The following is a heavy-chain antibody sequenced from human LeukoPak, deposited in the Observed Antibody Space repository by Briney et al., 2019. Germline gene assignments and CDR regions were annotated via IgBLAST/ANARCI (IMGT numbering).Heavy chain of an antibody. CDR3: AKGRVSSSSWYSTYYYYFYMDV. V-gene: IGHV4-59*01. CDR1: GGSISSYY. J-gene: IGHJ6*03. D-gene: IGHD6-13*01. CDR2: IYYSGST. Sequence: SETLSLTCTVSGGSISSYYWSWIRQPPGKGLEWMGYIYYSGSTNYNPSLKSRVTISVDTSKNQFSLELSSVTAADTAVYFCAKGRVSSSSWYSTYYYYFYMDVWGKGTTVTVSS.